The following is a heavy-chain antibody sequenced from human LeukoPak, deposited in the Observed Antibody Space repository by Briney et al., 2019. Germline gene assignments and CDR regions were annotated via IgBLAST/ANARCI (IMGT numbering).Heavy chain of an antibody. D-gene: IGHD6-13*01. J-gene: IGHJ4*02. CDR2: IYHSGST. CDR3: VSLAAAGYNFDY. Sequence: HPSGTLSLTCAVSGGSIKSNNWWSWVRQPPGKGLEWIGEIYHSGSTNYNPSLKSRVTISVDKSKNQFSLKLSSVTAADTAVYYCVSLAAAGYNFDYWGQGTLVTVSS. CDR1: GGSIKSNNW. V-gene: IGHV4-4*02.